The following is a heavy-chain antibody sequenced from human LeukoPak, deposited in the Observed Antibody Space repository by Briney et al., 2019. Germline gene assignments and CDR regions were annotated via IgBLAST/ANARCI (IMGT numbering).Heavy chain of an antibody. V-gene: IGHV4-31*03. J-gene: IGHJ5*02. CDR2: IYYSGST. Sequence: SETLSLTCSVSGGSVTGGGYYWSWIRQHPGKGLEWIGYIYYSGSTYYNPSLKSRVTISVDTSKNQFSLKLSSVTAADTAVYYCARCITMVRGVIITKVNWFDPWGQGTLVTVSS. CDR1: GGSVTGGGYY. D-gene: IGHD3-10*01. CDR3: ARCITMVRGVIITKVNWFDP.